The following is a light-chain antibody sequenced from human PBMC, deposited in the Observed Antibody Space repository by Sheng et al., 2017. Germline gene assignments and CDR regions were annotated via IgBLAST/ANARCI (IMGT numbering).Light chain of an antibody. CDR3: QAWDRDSSSLG. CDR2: QDT. Sequence: SYELTQSPSVSVSPGQTASITCSGDKLGDKYASWYQQKSGQSPVLVIYQDTKRPSGIPERFSGSNSGNTATLTISGTQAMDEADYYCQAWDRDSSSLGFGGGTKLTVL. CDR1: KLGDKY. J-gene: IGLJ2*01. V-gene: IGLV3-1*01.